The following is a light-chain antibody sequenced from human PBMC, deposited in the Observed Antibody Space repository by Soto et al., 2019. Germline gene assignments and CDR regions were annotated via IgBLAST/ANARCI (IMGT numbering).Light chain of an antibody. CDR2: DVS. CDR3: SSYTSSSTVV. J-gene: IGLJ2*01. Sequence: QSALTQPASVSGSPGQSITISCTGPSSDVGGYNYVSWYQQHPGKSPKLMIYDVSNRPSGVSNRFSGSKSGNTASLTISGLQAEDEADYYCSSYTSSSTVVFGGVTKLTVL. V-gene: IGLV2-14*01. CDR1: SSDVGGYNY.